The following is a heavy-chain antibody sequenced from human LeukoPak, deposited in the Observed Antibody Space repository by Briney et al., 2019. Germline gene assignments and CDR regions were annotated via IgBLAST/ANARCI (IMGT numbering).Heavy chain of an antibody. J-gene: IGHJ4*02. Sequence: PSETLSLTCTVSGGSLNNYYWSWIRQPAGKGLEFIGRMYTTGSSTYNPSLESRVTLSLDTSKNQFSLKLTSVTAADTAVYYCARGQTVGATALDYWGRGTLITASS. CDR2: MYTTGSS. D-gene: IGHD1-26*01. V-gene: IGHV4-4*07. CDR3: ARGQTVGATALDY. CDR1: GGSLNNYY.